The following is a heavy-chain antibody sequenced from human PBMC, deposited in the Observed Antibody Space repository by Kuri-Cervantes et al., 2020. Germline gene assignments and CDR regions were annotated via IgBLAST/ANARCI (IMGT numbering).Heavy chain of an antibody. V-gene: IGHV4-39*07. CDR2: IYYSGNT. J-gene: IGHJ6*02. CDR1: GGSIRSSSHY. Sequence: SETLSLTCSVSGGSIRSSSHYWGWIRQPPGKGLEWIGTIYYSGNTYYNPSLQSRLTISVDTSKNQFSLRLSSVTAADTAVYYCARDGYYYYYGMDVWGQGTTVTVSS. CDR3: ARDGYYYYYGMDV.